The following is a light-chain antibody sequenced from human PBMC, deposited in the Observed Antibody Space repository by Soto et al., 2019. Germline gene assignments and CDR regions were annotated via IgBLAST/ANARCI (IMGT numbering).Light chain of an antibody. J-gene: IGKJ1*01. CDR1: QSISSW. CDR3: QQLGT. V-gene: IGKV1-5*01. Sequence: DVQMTQYTSTLSASVGDRVTITCRASQSISSWLAWYQQKPGKAPKLLIYDASSLESGVPSRFSGSGSGTEFTLTISSLQPDDFATYYCQQLGTFGHGTKVDIK. CDR2: DAS.